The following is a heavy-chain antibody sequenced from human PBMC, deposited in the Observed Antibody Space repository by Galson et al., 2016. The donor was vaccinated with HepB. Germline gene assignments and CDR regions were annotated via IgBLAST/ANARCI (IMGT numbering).Heavy chain of an antibody. J-gene: IGHJ4*02. V-gene: IGHV1-18*01. CDR3: ARFLDTQGYFDF. CDR1: GYTFTKYG. Sequence: QSGAEVKKPGASVKVSCKASGYTFTKYGISWVRQAPGQGLEWMGWISADKGNTNYAQKVQGRVTMTTDTSTSTAYMDLRSLKSDDTAVYYCARFLDTQGYFDFWGQGTLVTVCS. CDR2: ISADKGNT. D-gene: IGHD3/OR15-3a*01.